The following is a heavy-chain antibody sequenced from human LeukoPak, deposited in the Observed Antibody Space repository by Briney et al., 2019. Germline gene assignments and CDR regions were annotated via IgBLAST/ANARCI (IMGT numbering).Heavy chain of an antibody. Sequence: GGSLRLSCAASGFTFSSYAMTWVRQAPGKGLEWVSAISGNGGSTYYADSVKGRFTISRDNSKNTLYLQMNSLRAEDTAVYYCAKASGYSYGYDAFDIWGQGTMVTVSS. CDR1: GFTFSSYA. J-gene: IGHJ3*02. CDR2: ISGNGGST. CDR3: AKASGYSYGYDAFDI. V-gene: IGHV3-23*01. D-gene: IGHD5-18*01.